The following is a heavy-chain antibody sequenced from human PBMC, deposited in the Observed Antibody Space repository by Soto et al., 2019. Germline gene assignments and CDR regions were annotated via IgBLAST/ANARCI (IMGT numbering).Heavy chain of an antibody. D-gene: IGHD3-3*01. Sequence: GGSLRLSCAASGFTFSSYDMHWVRQATGKGLEWVSAIGTAGDTYYPGSVKGRFTISRENAKNTLYLQMNSLRAEDTAVYYCAKIEIYDFWSGYYSYYYYSMDVWGQGTTVTVSS. CDR3: AKIEIYDFWSGYYSYYYYSMDV. V-gene: IGHV3-13*04. CDR1: GFTFSSYD. J-gene: IGHJ6*02. CDR2: IGTAGDT.